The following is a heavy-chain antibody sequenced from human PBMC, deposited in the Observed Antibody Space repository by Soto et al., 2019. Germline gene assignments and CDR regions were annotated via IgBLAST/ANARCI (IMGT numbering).Heavy chain of an antibody. CDR2: IIPIFGTA. V-gene: IGHV1-69*13. CDR3: ARAYYYDSSAWESFDY. J-gene: IGHJ4*02. CDR1: GGTFSSYA. Sequence: ASVKVSCKASGGTFSSYAISWLRQAPGQGLEWMGGIIPIFGTANYAQKFQGRVTITADESTSTAYMELSSLRSEDTAVYYCARAYYYDSSAWESFDYWGQGTLVTVSS. D-gene: IGHD3-22*01.